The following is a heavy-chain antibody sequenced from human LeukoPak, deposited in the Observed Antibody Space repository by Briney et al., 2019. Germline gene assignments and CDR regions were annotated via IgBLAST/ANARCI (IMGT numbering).Heavy chain of an antibody. V-gene: IGHV3-15*01. CDR3: TTVRGPYWYFDL. J-gene: IGHJ2*01. CDR1: GFTFNNAW. D-gene: IGHD3-10*01. Sequence: KAGGSLRLSCAASGFTFNNAWMSWVRQAPGKGLEWVGRIKSKTDGGTTDYAAPVKGRFTISRDDSKNTLYLQMNSLKTEDTAVYYCTTVRGPYWYFDLWGRGTLVTVSS. CDR2: IKSKTDGGTT.